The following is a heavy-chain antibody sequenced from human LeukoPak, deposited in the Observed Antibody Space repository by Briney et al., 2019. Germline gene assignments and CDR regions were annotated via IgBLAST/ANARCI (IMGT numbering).Heavy chain of an antibody. V-gene: IGHV4-59*01. J-gene: IGHJ4*02. CDR3: ARANGGLDY. CDR1: GGSISSYY. D-gene: IGHD2-8*01. CDR2: IYYSGST. Sequence: PSETLSLTCTVSGGSISSYYWSWIRQPPGKGLEWIGYIYYSGSTNYDPSLKSRVTISVDTSKNQFSLKLSSVTAADTAVYYCARANGGLDYWGQGTLVTVSS.